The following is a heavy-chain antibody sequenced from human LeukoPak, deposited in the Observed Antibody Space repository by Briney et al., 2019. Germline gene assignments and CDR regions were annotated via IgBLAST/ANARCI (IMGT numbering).Heavy chain of an antibody. CDR2: INPGGGTT. D-gene: IGHD3-10*01. V-gene: IGHV1-46*01. CDR3: ARGGFTTMVRGVIITLDAFDI. Sequence: ASVKVSCKASGYSFTNYYLHWVRQAPGQGIEWMGIINPGGGTTTDARKFQGRFTMTRDTSTSTVYMELSSLRSEDTAVYYCARGGFTTMVRGVIITLDAFDIWGQGTMVTVSS. J-gene: IGHJ3*02. CDR1: GYSFTNYY.